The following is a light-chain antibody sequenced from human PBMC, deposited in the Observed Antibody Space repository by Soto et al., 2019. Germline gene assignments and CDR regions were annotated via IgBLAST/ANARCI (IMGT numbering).Light chain of an antibody. Sequence: EIVLTQSPGTLSLSPGEGATLSCRASQSVASSYLAWYQQKPGQAPRLLIYGASSRATGIPDRFSGSGSGTDFTLTISRLEPEDFAVYYCQQYRSSPRTFGQGTKVEIK. J-gene: IGKJ1*01. V-gene: IGKV3-20*01. CDR2: GAS. CDR1: QSVASSY. CDR3: QQYRSSPRT.